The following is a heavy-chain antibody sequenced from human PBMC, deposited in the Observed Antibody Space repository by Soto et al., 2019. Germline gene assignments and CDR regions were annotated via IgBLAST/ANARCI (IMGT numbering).Heavy chain of an antibody. CDR2: VIPIFGTA. CDR1: GGTFSSYA. Sequence: GASVKVSCKASGGTFSSYAISWVRQAPGQGLEWMGGVIPIFGTANYAQKFQGRVTITADESTSTAYMELSSLRSEDTAVYYCARGPPKYPYYNWFDPWGQGTLVNVSS. J-gene: IGHJ5*02. D-gene: IGHD2-2*01. CDR3: ARGPPKYPYYNWFDP. V-gene: IGHV1-69*13.